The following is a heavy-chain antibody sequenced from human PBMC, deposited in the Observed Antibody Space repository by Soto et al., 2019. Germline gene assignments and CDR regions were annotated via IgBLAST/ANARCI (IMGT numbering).Heavy chain of an antibody. CDR2: ISNSGYST. J-gene: IGHJ6*02. V-gene: IGHV3-23*01. CDR1: EFTFSNYA. CDR3: AKVLQYYYYGMDV. Sequence: GGSLRLSCAASEFTFSNYAMTWVRQAPGKGLEWVSAISNSGYSTYYAVSVKGRLTISRDNSKNTLYLQMNYLRAEDTAIYYCAKVLQYYYYGMDVWGLGTTVTVSS.